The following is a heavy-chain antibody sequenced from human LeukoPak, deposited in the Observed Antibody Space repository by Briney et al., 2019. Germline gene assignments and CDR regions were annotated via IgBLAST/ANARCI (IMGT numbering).Heavy chain of an antibody. CDR1: GYTFTDSY. Sequence: ASVKVSCKASGYTFTDSYIHWVRQAPGQGLEWVGWIDPNSGGTNYAQKFQDSVTMTRDTSVNTAFMELSRLKSDDTAIYYCARGRGTTMVRGVITNYFDVWGRGSLVTVSS. CDR2: IDPNSGGT. CDR3: ARGRGTTMVRGVITNYFDV. V-gene: IGHV1-2*02. J-gene: IGHJ2*01. D-gene: IGHD3-10*01.